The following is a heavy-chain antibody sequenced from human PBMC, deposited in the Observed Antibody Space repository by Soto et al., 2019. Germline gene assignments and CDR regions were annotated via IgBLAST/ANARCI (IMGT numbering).Heavy chain of an antibody. D-gene: IGHD2-15*01. Sequence: LRLSCAASGFTFSSYAMCWVRQGPGKGLEWVAVVSIGGSTHYADSVRGRFTISRDNSKNTLSLQMNSLTAEDTAVYFCAKRRGAGGHFDYWGQGALVTVSS. CDR2: VSIGGST. CDR1: GFTFSSYA. CDR3: AKRRGAGGHFDY. V-gene: IGHV3-23*01. J-gene: IGHJ4*02.